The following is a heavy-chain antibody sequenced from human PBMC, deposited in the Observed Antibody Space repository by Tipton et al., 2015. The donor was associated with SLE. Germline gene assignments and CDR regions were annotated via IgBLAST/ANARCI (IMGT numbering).Heavy chain of an antibody. V-gene: IGHV4-4*02. D-gene: IGHD3-22*01. CDR3: ARGPFYYDSSGYYYDY. Sequence: TLSLTCAVSGGSISSSNWWSWVRQPPGKGLEWIGEIYHSGSTNYNPSLKSRVTISVDKSKKQFSLKLSSVTAADTAVYYCARGPFYYDSSGYYYDYWGQGTLVTVSS. CDR1: GGSISSSNW. J-gene: IGHJ4*02. CDR2: IYHSGST.